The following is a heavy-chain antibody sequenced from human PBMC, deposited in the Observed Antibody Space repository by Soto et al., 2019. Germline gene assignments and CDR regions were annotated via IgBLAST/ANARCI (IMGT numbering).Heavy chain of an antibody. CDR3: AKGDSRYYGMDV. J-gene: IGHJ6*02. Sequence: PWGSLRLSCAASGFTFSSYAMSWVRQAPGKGLEWVSAISGSGGSTYYADSVKGRFTISRDNSKNTLYLQMNSLRAEDTAVYYCAKGDSRYYGMDVWGQGTTVTVSS. CDR2: ISGSGGST. V-gene: IGHV3-23*01. CDR1: GFTFSSYA.